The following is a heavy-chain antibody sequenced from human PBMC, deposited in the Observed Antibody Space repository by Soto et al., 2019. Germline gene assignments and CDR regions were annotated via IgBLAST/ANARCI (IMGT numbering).Heavy chain of an antibody. CDR1: GFTVSSSY. D-gene: IGHD2-15*01. Sequence: EMQLVESGEGLVQPGGSLRLSCAASGFTVSSSYMTWVRQTPGKGLEWVSVMYAGGTTYYADSVKGRFTFSRDNSTNMQYLQMSILRAEDTAMYYCAREFRDGSNTRLAFDPWGQGTLVTVSS. J-gene: IGHJ5*02. V-gene: IGHV3-66*01. CDR2: MYAGGTT. CDR3: AREFRDGSNTRLAFDP.